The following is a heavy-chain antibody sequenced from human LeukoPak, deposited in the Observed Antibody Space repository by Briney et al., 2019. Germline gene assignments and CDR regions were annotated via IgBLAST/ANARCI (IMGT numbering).Heavy chain of an antibody. J-gene: IGHJ3*02. V-gene: IGHV4-59*08. CDR1: GGSISSYY. CDR2: IYYSGGT. Sequence: SETLSLTCTVSGGSISSYYWSWIRQPPGKGLEWIGYIYYSGGTNYNPSLKSRVTISVDTSKNTFSLKLSSVTAADTAVYYCARTRAVYDAFDIWGQGTMVTVSS. D-gene: IGHD2-8*01. CDR3: ARTRAVYDAFDI.